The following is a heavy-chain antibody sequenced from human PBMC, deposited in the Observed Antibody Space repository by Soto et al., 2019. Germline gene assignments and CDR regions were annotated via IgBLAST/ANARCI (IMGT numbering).Heavy chain of an antibody. CDR1: GGTFSSYA. V-gene: IGHV1-69*06. CDR3: AGPPDSWSGYYSY. D-gene: IGHD3-3*01. Sequence: ASVKVSCKASGGTFSSYAISWVRQAPGQGLEWMGGIIPIFGTANYAQKFQGRVTITADKSTSIAYMELSSLRSEDTAVYYCAGPPDSWSGYYSYWGQGTLVTVSS. CDR2: IIPIFGTA. J-gene: IGHJ4*01.